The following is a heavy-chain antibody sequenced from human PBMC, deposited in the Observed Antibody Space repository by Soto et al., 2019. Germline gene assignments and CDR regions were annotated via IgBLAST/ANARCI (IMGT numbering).Heavy chain of an antibody. V-gene: IGHV4-39*01. Sequence: QLQLQESGPGLVKPSETLSLTCTVSGGSISSSSYYWGWIRQPPGKGLEWIGSIYYSGSTYYNPSLKSGVTISGDTSKHQFALNLSSVTAADTAVYYGARPLSSSSQGDYWGQGTLVTVSS. CDR2: IYYSGST. D-gene: IGHD6-6*01. J-gene: IGHJ4*02. CDR3: ARPLSSSSQGDY. CDR1: GGSISSSSYY.